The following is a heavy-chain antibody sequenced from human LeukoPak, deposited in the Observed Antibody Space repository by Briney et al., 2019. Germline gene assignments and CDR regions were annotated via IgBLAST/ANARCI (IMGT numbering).Heavy chain of an antibody. Sequence: PSETLSLTCTVSGGSINNYYWCWIRQPAGKGLEWVGRIYTTGSTDYNPSLESRVSISVDTPKNLFSLHLISVTAADTAVYYCARHQYSGSYYHYWGQGTLVTASS. CDR2: IYTTGST. CDR3: ARHQYSGSYYHY. CDR1: GGSINNYY. D-gene: IGHD1-26*01. J-gene: IGHJ4*02. V-gene: IGHV4-4*07.